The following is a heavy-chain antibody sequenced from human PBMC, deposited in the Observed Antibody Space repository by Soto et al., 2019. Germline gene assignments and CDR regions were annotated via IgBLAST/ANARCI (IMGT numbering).Heavy chain of an antibody. CDR1: GFTVSNNW. D-gene: IGHD1-1*01. J-gene: IGHJ6*02. Sequence: PGGSLRLSCAASGFTVSNNWMSWVRQAPGKGLEWVSLIYSGGSAFYTDSVKGRFIISRDNSKNTLYLQMNSLRVEDTAVYYCAFITTPVRWGQGTTVTVSS. CDR2: IYSGGSA. CDR3: AFITTPVR. V-gene: IGHV3-53*01.